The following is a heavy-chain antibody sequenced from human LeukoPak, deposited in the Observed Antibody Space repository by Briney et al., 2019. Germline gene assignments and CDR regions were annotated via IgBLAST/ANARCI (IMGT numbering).Heavy chain of an antibody. CDR1: GFTFSSYA. Sequence: GGSLRLSCAASGFTFSSYAMSWVRQAPGKGLEWVSAISGSGGSTYYADSVKGRFTISRDNSKNTLYLQMNSLRVEDTAVYYCAKDIGPLYSLSSGYYPWDYWGQGTLVTVSS. D-gene: IGHD3-22*01. CDR2: ISGSGGST. V-gene: IGHV3-23*01. J-gene: IGHJ4*02. CDR3: AKDIGPLYSLSSGYYPWDY.